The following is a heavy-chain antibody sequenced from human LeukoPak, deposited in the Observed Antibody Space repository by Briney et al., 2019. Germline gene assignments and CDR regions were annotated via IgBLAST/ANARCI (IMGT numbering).Heavy chain of an antibody. D-gene: IGHD3-22*01. CDR2: IRSKANSYAT. CDR3: TRAEPYYYDSSGLELDYFDY. V-gene: IGHV3-73*01. J-gene: IGHJ4*02. CDR1: GFTVSTKY. Sequence: GGSLRLSCAASGFTVSTKYMSWVRQASGKGLEWVGRIRSKANSYATAYAASVKGRFTISRDDSKNTAYLQMNSLKTEDTAVYYCTRAEPYYYDSSGLELDYFDYWGQGTLVTVSS.